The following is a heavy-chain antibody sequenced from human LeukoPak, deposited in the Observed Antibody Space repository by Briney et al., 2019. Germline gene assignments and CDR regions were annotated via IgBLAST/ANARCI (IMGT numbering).Heavy chain of an antibody. CDR3: ARDQRITMVRGRGDDAFDI. V-gene: IGHV1-18*01. CDR2: ISAYNGNT. D-gene: IGHD3-10*01. Sequence: ASVKVSCKASGYTFTSYGISWARQAPGQGLEWMGWISAYNGNTNYAQKLQGRVTMTTDTSTSTAYMELRSLRSDDTAVYYCARDQRITMVRGRGDDAFDIWGQGTMVTVSS. J-gene: IGHJ3*02. CDR1: GYTFTSYG.